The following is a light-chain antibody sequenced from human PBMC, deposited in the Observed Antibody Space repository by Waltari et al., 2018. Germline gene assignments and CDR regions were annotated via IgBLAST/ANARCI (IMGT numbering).Light chain of an antibody. J-gene: IGLJ2*01. CDR3: SSYISSSTLEL. CDR1: SRDVGGYKN. CDR2: DVS. V-gene: IGLV2-14*03. Sequence: QSALTQPASVSGSPGQSITISCTGTSRDVGGYKNVSGYQQHPGKAPKLIIYDVSNRPSGVSNRFSGSKSGNAASLTISGLQAEDEADYYCSSYISSSTLELFGGGTSLTVL.